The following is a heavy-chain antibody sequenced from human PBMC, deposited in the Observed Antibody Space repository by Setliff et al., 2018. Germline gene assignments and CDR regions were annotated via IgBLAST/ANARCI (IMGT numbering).Heavy chain of an antibody. CDR2: IKQDGSEK. V-gene: IGHV3-7*01. CDR3: AKDSRYCSGGSCSEPDAFDI. Sequence: GGSLRLSCAAYGFTFSSYWMSWVRQAPGKGLEWVANIKQDGSEKYYADSVKGRFTISRDNSKNTLFLQMNSLRAEDTAVYYCAKDSRYCSGGSCSEPDAFDIWGQGTMVTVSS. J-gene: IGHJ3*02. CDR1: GFTFSSYW. D-gene: IGHD2-15*01.